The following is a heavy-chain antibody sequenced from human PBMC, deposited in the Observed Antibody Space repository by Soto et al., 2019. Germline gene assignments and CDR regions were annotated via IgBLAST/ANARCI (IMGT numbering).Heavy chain of an antibody. CDR2: ISAYNGNT. CDR1: GYTFTSYG. CDR3: ARGAGFLDLLEFDY. Sequence: GPSVKVSCKASGYTFTSYGISWVRQAPGQGLEWMGWISAYNGNTNYAQKLQGRVTMTTDTSTSTAYMELRSLRSDDTAVYYCARGAGFLDLLEFDYWGQGTLVTVSS. J-gene: IGHJ4*02. D-gene: IGHD3-3*01. V-gene: IGHV1-18*01.